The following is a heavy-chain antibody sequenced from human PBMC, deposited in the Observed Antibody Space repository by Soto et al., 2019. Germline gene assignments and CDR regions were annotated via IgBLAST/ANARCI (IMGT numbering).Heavy chain of an antibody. V-gene: IGHV4-59*08. J-gene: IGHJ6*02. CDR1: SGPSSSHN. CDR3: VRQGSGNRHGLVDV. Sequence: QVQLQQSGPGLVKPSETLSLTCTVASGPSSSHNWGWIRQPPGRGLEWIGYVYYTGGTSYNPSLKSRVTISADTSTNHISLTLSSVTAADTAVYYCVRQGSGNRHGLVDVWGQGTTVSVSS. D-gene: IGHD1-26*01. CDR2: VYYTGGT.